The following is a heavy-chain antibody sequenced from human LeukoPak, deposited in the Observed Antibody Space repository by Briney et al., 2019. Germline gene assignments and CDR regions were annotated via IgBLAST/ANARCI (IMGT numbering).Heavy chain of an antibody. Sequence: PGGSLRLSCAASGFTFSSYGMHWVRQAPGKGLEWVAVIWYDGSNKYYADSVKGRFTISRDNSKNTLYLQMNSLRAEDTAVYYCARDLSSSSGWYYFDYWGQGTLVTVSS. D-gene: IGHD6-19*01. J-gene: IGHJ4*02. CDR3: ARDLSSSSGWYYFDY. CDR1: GFTFSSYG. CDR2: IWYDGSNK. V-gene: IGHV3-33*01.